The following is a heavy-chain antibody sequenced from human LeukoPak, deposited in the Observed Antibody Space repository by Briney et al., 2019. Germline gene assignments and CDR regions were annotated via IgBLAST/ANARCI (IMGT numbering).Heavy chain of an antibody. CDR3: ARDETYGSGIDY. CDR1: GFTFSSYW. V-gene: IGHV3-7*01. J-gene: IGHJ4*02. CDR2: IKQDGSEK. Sequence: PGGSLRLSCAASGFTFSSYWMSWVRQAPGKGLEWVANIKQDGSEKYYVDSLRGRFTISRDNAKDSLYLQMNSLRVEDMGVYYCARDETYGSGIDYWGQGTLVTVSS. D-gene: IGHD3-10*01.